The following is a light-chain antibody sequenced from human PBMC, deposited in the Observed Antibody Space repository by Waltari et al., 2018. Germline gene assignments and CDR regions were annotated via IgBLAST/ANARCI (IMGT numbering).Light chain of an antibody. CDR2: KAS. CDR1: PSTIGSNS. CDR3: AAWDDSLSGPI. Sequence: QSVLTQPPSASGTPGQRVTISCSGSPSTIGSNSVYWYQQLPGTAPKLLIYKASQRPSGFADRCSGSKSGTSASLAISGLRSEDEADYYCAAWDDSLSGPIFATGTKVTV. V-gene: IGLV1-47*01. J-gene: IGLJ1*01.